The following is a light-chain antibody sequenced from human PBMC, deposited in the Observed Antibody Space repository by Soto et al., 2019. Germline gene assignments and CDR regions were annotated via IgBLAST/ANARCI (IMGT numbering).Light chain of an antibody. CDR2: RNN. J-gene: IGLJ2*01. CDR3: AAWDDSLSGVV. Sequence: VVTQPPSASGTPGQRVTISCSGSSSNIGSNYVYWYQQLPGTAPKLLIYRNNQRPSGVPDRFSGSKSGTSASLAISGLRSEDEADYYCAAWDDSLSGVVFGGGTQLTVL. V-gene: IGLV1-47*01. CDR1: SSNIGSNY.